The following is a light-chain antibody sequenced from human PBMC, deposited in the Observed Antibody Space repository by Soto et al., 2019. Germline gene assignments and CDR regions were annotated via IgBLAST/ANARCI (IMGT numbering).Light chain of an antibody. CDR3: SSYTTISTPYV. J-gene: IGLJ1*01. Sequence: QSALTQPASVSGSPGQSITISCTGTSSDVGGYNYVSWYQQHPGKAPKLMIYEVNNRPSGVSNRFSGSKSGNTASLNISGLQAEDEADYYCSSYTTISTPYVFGTGTKLTVL. V-gene: IGLV2-14*01. CDR1: SSDVGGYNY. CDR2: EVN.